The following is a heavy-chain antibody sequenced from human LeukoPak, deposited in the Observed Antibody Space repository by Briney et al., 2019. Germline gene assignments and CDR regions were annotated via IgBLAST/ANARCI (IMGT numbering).Heavy chain of an antibody. CDR3: ARDRVSGPFDAFDI. V-gene: IGHV3-7*01. J-gene: IGHJ3*02. Sequence: GGSLRLSCAASGFTFSSYWMSWVRQAPGKGLEWVANIKQDGSEKYYVDSVKGRFTISRDNAKNSLYLQMNSLRAEDTAVYYCARDRVSGPFDAFDIWGQGTMVTVSS. D-gene: IGHD5-12*01. CDR1: GFTFSSYW. CDR2: IKQDGSEK.